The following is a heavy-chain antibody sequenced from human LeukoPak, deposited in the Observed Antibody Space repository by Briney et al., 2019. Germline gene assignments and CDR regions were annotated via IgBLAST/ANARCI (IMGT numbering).Heavy chain of an antibody. V-gene: IGHV3-48*03. D-gene: IGHD6-19*01. J-gene: IGHJ6*03. CDR2: ISSSGSTI. Sequence: GGSLRLSCAASGFTFSSYEMNWVRQAPGKGLEWVSYISSSGSTIHYADSVKGRFTISRDSAKNSLYLQMNSLRAEDTAVYYCARDSPPSYSSGWYWSYYYYMDVWGKGTTVTISS. CDR1: GFTFSSYE. CDR3: ARDSPPSYSSGWYWSYYYYMDV.